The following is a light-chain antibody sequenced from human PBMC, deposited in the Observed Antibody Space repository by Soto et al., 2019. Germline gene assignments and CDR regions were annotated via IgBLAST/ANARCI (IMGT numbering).Light chain of an antibody. V-gene: IGKV3-15*01. CDR2: GAS. CDR1: QSVSSN. CDR3: QHYNNWLLLP. Sequence: EIVMTQSPATLSVSPGERATLSCRASQSVSSNLAWYQQKPGQAPRLLIYGASNRDTGIPARFSGRGSGTEFTLTISSLQAEDFAVYVCQHYNNWLLLPFGQGTRLEIK. J-gene: IGKJ5*01.